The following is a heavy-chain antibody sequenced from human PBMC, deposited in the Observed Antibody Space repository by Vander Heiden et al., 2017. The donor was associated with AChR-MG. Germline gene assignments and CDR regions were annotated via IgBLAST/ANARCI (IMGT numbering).Heavy chain of an antibody. D-gene: IGHD2-2*01. Sequence: EVQLLESGGGSVQPGGSLRLSCTASGFLFSSYAMRWVRAAPGRGLEWVSSISGSGKTTYYADSVKGRFTISRDNSENTLYLQMYSLRAGDTAVYYCAKIGPTVGGPVAAGFDPWGQGTLVTVSP. CDR3: AKIGPTVGGPVAAGFDP. J-gene: IGHJ5*02. V-gene: IGHV3-23*01. CDR1: GFLFSSYA. CDR2: ISGSGKTT.